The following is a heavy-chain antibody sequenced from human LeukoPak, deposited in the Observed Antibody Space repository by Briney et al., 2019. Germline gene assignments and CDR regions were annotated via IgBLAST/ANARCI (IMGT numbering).Heavy chain of an antibody. CDR3: ARTNRGGAFDI. D-gene: IGHD1/OR15-1a*01. CDR1: GFTFSSYS. CDR2: ISSSSSTI. Sequence: GGSLRLSCAASGFTFSSYSMNWVRQAPGKGLEWVSYISSSSSTIYYADSVKGRFTISRDNAKNSLYLQMNSLRAEDTAVYYCARTNRGGAFDIWGQGTMVTVSS. V-gene: IGHV3-48*01. J-gene: IGHJ3*02.